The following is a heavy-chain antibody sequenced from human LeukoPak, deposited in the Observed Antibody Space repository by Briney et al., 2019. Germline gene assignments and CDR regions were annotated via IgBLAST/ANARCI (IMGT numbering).Heavy chain of an antibody. CDR1: GYSFTSYW. D-gene: IGHD3-10*01. CDR3: ARGGYYYGSGSYYYYGMDV. CDR2: IYPGDSDT. Sequence: GESLKISCKGSGYSFTSYWIGWVRQMPGKSLEWMGIIYPGDSDTRYSPSFQGQVTISADKSISTAYLQWSSLKASDTAMYYCARGGYYYGSGSYYYYGMDVWGQGTTVTVAS. J-gene: IGHJ6*02. V-gene: IGHV5-51*01.